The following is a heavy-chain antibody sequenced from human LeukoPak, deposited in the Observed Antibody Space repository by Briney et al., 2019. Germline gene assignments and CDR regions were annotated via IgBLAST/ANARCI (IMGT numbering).Heavy chain of an antibody. CDR2: ISWNSGSI. Sequence: GRSLRLSCAASGFTFDDYAMHWVRQAPGKGLEWVSGISWNSGSIGYADSVKGRFTISRDNAKNSLYLQMNSLRAEDTALYYCAKDESPMGIAAADYWGQGTLVTVP. V-gene: IGHV3-9*01. CDR1: GFTFDDYA. CDR3: AKDESPMGIAAADY. J-gene: IGHJ4*02. D-gene: IGHD6-13*01.